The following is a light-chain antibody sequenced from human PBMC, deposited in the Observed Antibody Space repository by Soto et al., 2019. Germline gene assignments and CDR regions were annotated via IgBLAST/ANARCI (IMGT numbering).Light chain of an antibody. J-gene: IGKJ2*01. CDR3: QHVNKWPPMYT. CDR1: QSVTGN. CDR2: DTS. V-gene: IGKV3-15*01. Sequence: EIVMTQSPATLSVSPGERATLSCRASQSVTGNLAWYQQKPGQSPRLLIYDTSTSATGVPTRLSGSGSETDSALTIDSLQSEDIAVYYCQHVNKWPPMYTFGQGTKLEIK.